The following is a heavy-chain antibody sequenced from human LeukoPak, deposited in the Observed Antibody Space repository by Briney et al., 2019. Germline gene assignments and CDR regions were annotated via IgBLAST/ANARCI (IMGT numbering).Heavy chain of an antibody. CDR2: IDWDDAK. D-gene: IGHD4-17*01. V-gene: IGHV2-70*01. J-gene: IGHJ4*02. CDR3: ARMLYGDSINYFDY. Sequence: SGPTLVNPTQTLTLTCTFSGFSLSTSGMCMSWIRQPPGKALEWLALIDWDDAKYYSTSLRTRLTISKDTSKNQVVLTMTNMDPVDTATYYYARMLYGDSINYFDYWGQGTLVTVSS. CDR1: GFSLSTSGMC.